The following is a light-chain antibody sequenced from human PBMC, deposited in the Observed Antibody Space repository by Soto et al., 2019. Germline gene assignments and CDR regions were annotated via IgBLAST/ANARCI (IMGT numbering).Light chain of an antibody. CDR1: HNINVY. CDR2: DAS. V-gene: IGKV1-39*01. J-gene: IGKJ1*01. Sequence: DIQTTQSPSSLSASVGDRVTITCRASHNINVYLSWYQQKAGQAPKLLIYDASSLQGGVPSRFSGSGSGTDFTLTISCLQSEDFATYYCQQYYSFPWTFGQGTKVDIK. CDR3: QQYYSFPWT.